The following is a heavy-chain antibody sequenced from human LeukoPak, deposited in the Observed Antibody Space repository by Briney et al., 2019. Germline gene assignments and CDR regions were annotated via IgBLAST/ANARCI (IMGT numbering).Heavy chain of an antibody. J-gene: IGHJ4*02. CDR1: GFIFRDYA. CDR2: LRGDGET. CDR3: AKASWVSSADAVL. V-gene: IGHV3-23*01. D-gene: IGHD3-16*01. Sequence: GGSLTLSCVASGFIFRDYAMRWVRQTPAGGLERGSSLRGDGETFYTGSVKGRFTLSRDHSRNTVYLQLSNLRVEDTAVYYCAKASWVSSADAVLWGQGTLVTVS.